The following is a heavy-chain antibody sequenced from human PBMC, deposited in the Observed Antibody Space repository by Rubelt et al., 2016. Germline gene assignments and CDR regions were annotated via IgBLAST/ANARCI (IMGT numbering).Heavy chain of an antibody. CDR1: GGSFSIYY. J-gene: IGHJ4*02. D-gene: IGHD6-13*01. CDR2: INHSGST. V-gene: IGHV4-34*01. CDR3: ARDRGSSSWYGVDY. Sequence: QVQLQQWGAGLLKPSETLSLTCAVYGGSFSIYYWSWIRQPPGKGLEWIGEINHSGSTNYNPSLEIRVTISVDTSKNQSALRLNSGTAADTAVYYCARDRGSSSWYGVDYWGQGTLVTVSS.